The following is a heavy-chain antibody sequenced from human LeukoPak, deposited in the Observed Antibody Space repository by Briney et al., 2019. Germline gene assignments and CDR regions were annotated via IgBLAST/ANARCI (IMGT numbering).Heavy chain of an antibody. CDR1: GYSFPSYC. D-gene: IGHD3-22*01. CDR2: IYPGDSDT. V-gene: IGHV5-51*01. CDR3: ARSSTFYDSSGYTLPFDY. J-gene: IGHJ4*02. Sequence: GESLKISCEGSGYSFPSYCVAWVRQIPGKGLEWMGIIYPGDSDTRYSPSFQGQVTISAAKSFSTAYLQWSNLKASDTAMYYCARSSTFYDSSGYTLPFDYWGQGTLVSVSS.